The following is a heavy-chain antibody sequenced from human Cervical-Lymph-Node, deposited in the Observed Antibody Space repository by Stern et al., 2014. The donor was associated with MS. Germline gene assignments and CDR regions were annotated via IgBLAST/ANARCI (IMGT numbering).Heavy chain of an antibody. CDR3: ARDAETRYYDSSGYSYFDS. V-gene: IGHV1-18*01. CDR1: GYTLTKFG. D-gene: IGHD3-22*01. CDR2: ISAFNGKT. J-gene: IGHJ4*02. Sequence: MQLVESGAEVRKPGASVKVSCKTSGYTLTKFGTGWGRQAPGQGLDWVGWISAFNGKTNYGQKFQGRVTMTTDTSTNTVYMELRSLRSDDTAVYYCARDAETRYYDSSGYSYFDSWGQGTLITVSS.